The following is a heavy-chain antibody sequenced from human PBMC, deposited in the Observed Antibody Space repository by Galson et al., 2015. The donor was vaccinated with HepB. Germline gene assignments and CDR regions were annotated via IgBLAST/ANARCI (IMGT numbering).Heavy chain of an antibody. CDR1: GGSISSYY. D-gene: IGHD4-17*01. V-gene: IGHV4-59*08. CDR2: IYYTGST. Sequence: LSLTCTVSGGSISSYYWSWIRQPPGKGLEWIAFIYYTGSTGYNPSLKSRVTISMDTSKNQFSLKLTSVTAADTAVYYCARHMLGVTTGFDYWGQGTLVTVSS. J-gene: IGHJ4*02. CDR3: ARHMLGVTTGFDY.